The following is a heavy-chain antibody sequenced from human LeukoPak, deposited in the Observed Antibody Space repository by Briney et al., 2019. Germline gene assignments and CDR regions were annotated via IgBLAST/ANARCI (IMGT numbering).Heavy chain of an antibody. Sequence: GESLKISCKGSGYSFTSYWIGWVRQMPGKGLEWMGLIHPVDYDTRYSPSFQGQVTMSADKSISTAYLQWSSLKASDTAMYYCARRLLGGSGSFDYWGQGTVVTVSS. J-gene: IGHJ4*02. D-gene: IGHD3-10*01. CDR2: IHPVDYDT. V-gene: IGHV5-51*01. CDR3: ARRLLGGSGSFDY. CDR1: GYSFTSYW.